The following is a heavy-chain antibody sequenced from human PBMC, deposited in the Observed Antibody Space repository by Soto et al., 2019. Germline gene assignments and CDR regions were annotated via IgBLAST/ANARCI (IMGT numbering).Heavy chain of an antibody. Sequence: QVQLQESGPGLVKPSGTLSLTCAVSGGSISSSNWWSWVRQPPGKGLEWIGETHHSGTTNYNPSLKRRVTISVDTPKNQFSLKLSSVTAADTALYYCAREGSGTSFFDYWGQGTLVTVSS. V-gene: IGHV4-4*02. CDR3: AREGSGTSFFDY. CDR2: THHSGTT. D-gene: IGHD3-10*01. J-gene: IGHJ4*02. CDR1: GGSISSSNW.